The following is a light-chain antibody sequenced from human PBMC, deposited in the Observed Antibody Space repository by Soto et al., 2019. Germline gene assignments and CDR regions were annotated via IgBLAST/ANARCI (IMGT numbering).Light chain of an antibody. Sequence: QSALTQPASVSGSPGQSITISCTGTSSDVGSYNLVSWYQQHPGKAPKLMIYEGSKRPSGVSNCFSGSKSGNTASLTISGLQAEDEADYYCCSYAGSSTLVFGTGTKLTVL. J-gene: IGLJ1*01. V-gene: IGLV2-23*01. CDR2: EGS. CDR1: SSDVGSYNL. CDR3: CSYAGSSTLV.